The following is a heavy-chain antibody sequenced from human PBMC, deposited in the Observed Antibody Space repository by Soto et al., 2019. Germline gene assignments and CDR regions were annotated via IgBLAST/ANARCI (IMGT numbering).Heavy chain of an antibody. D-gene: IGHD6-13*01. Sequence: ETLSLTCAVSGGSISSSNWWSWVRQPPGKGLEWIGEIYHSGSTNYNPSLKSRVTISVDKSKNQFSLKLSSVTAADTAVYYWASMYSGSWAAPHHYWGQGTLVTVSS. CDR1: GGSISSSNW. J-gene: IGHJ4*02. V-gene: IGHV4-4*02. CDR2: IYHSGST. CDR3: ASMYSGSWAAPHHY.